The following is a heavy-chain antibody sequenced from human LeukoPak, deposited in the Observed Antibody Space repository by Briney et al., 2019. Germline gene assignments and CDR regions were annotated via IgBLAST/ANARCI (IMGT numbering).Heavy chain of an antibody. CDR1: GYTFTGYY. CDR3: AGGVTFDY. D-gene: IGHD4-23*01. V-gene: IGHV1-2*02. CDR2: INPNSGGT. J-gene: IGHJ4*02. Sequence: GASVKVSCKASGYTFTGYYMHWVRQAPGQGLEWMGWINPNSGGTNYAQKFQGRVTMTRDTSISTAYMELSRLNSEDTAGYYSAGGVTFDYWGQRTLVTVSS.